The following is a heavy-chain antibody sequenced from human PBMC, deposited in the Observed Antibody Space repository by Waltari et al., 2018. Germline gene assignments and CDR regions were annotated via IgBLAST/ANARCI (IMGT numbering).Heavy chain of an antibody. CDR1: GGSISTYY. CDR3: ARLSGGNRSY. V-gene: IGHV4-59*08. CDR2: LYYSGST. J-gene: IGHJ4*02. D-gene: IGHD2-15*01. Sequence: QVQLQESGPGLVKPSETLSLTCPASGGSISTYYLSWIRQPPGKGLEWIGYLYYSGSTNYNPSRKSRVTISVDTSKNQFSLKLSSVTAADTAVYYCARLSGGNRSYWGQGTLVTVSS.